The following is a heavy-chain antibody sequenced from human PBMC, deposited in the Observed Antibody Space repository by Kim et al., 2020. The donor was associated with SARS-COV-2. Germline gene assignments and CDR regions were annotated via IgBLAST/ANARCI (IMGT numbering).Heavy chain of an antibody. V-gene: IGHV1-69*13. CDR2: IIPIFGTA. J-gene: IGHJ5*02. D-gene: IGHD6-19*01. CDR3: ARAGSIGVAGNNWFDP. Sequence: SVKVSCKASGGTFSSYAISWVRQAPGQGLEWMGGIIPIFGTANYAQKFQGRVTITADESTSTAYMELSSLRSEDTAVYYCARAGSIGVAGNNWFDPWGQGTLVTVSS. CDR1: GGTFSSYA.